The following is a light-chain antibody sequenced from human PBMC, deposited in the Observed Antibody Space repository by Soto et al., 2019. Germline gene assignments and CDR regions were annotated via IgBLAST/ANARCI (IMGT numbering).Light chain of an antibody. Sequence: QSVLTQPASVSGSPGQSISISCTGTSSDVGNYNLVSWYQQHPGKAPKVMIYEVSQRPSGVSNRFSASKSGNTASLTISGLQAEDDADYYCCSYAGNRTYVFGSGTKVTVL. CDR2: EVS. CDR3: CSYAGNRTYV. J-gene: IGLJ1*01. CDR1: SSDVGNYNL. V-gene: IGLV2-23*02.